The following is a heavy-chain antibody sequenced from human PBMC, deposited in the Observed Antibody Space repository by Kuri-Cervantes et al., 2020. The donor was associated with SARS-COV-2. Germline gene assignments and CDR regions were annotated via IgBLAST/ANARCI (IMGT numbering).Heavy chain of an antibody. J-gene: IGHJ5*02. V-gene: IGHV4-34*01. CDR3: ATYLRWQRVFDP. D-gene: IGHD6-13*01. Sequence: GSLRLSCAVYGGPFSGYYWSWIRQPPGKGLEWIGEINHSGSTNYNPSLKSRVTVSVDTSKNQFSLKLSSVTAADTAVYYCATYLRWQRVFDPWGQGTLVTVSS. CDR2: INHSGST. CDR1: GGPFSGYY.